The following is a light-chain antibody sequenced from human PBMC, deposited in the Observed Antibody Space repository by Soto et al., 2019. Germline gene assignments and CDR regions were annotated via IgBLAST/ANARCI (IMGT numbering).Light chain of an antibody. J-gene: IGKJ5*01. CDR3: QQYDQWPIT. V-gene: IGKV3-15*01. Sequence: IAMAQYTAKLSMPLVPVGTLSCWASQPVSDKLAWYQQKPGQAPRLLIYGASARALGIPARFSGSGSGTEFSFPVTSLQSEDFAVYYCQQYDQWPITFGQGTRLEIK. CDR1: QPVSDK. CDR2: GAS.